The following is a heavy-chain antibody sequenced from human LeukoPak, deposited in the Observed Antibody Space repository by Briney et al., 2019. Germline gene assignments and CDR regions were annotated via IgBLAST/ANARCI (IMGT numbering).Heavy chain of an antibody. D-gene: IGHD3-22*01. CDR1: GYMFTELS. J-gene: IGHJ4*02. Sequence: ASVEVSCKVSGYMFTELSMHWVRQAPGKGLEWTGGFDPEDDEKMYAQKFQGRVTMTEDTSTDTAYMELSSLRSEDTAVYYCAAELSSGYFDYWGQGTLVTVSS. CDR2: FDPEDDEK. CDR3: AAELSSGYFDY. V-gene: IGHV1-24*01.